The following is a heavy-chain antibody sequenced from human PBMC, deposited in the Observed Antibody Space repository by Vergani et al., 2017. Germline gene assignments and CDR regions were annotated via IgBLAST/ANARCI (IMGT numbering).Heavy chain of an antibody. CDR3: ARGVVLMVYATHTLKFDY. CDR2: INPSGGST. V-gene: IGHV1-46*03. J-gene: IGHJ4*02. CDR1: GYTFTSYY. Sequence: QVQLVQSGAEVKKPGASVKVSCKASGYTFTSYYMHWVRQAPGQGLEWMGIINPSGGSTSYAQKFQGRVTMTRDTATSTVYMELSSLRSEDTAVYYCARGVVLMVYATHTLKFDYWGQGTLVTVSS. D-gene: IGHD2-8*01.